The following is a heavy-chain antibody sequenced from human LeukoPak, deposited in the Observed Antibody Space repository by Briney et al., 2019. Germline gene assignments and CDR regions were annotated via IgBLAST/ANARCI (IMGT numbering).Heavy chain of an antibody. Sequence: GGSLRLSCAVSGFTFSTYGMHWVRQAPGQGLEWVAAIWYDGSNKYYADSVKGRFTISRDNSKNTLYLQMNSLRAEDTAVYYCTVYYDSSGQPKYYYYGMDVWGQGTTVTVSS. J-gene: IGHJ6*02. V-gene: IGHV3-33*01. D-gene: IGHD3-22*01. CDR1: GFTFSTYG. CDR3: TVYYDSSGQPKYYYYGMDV. CDR2: IWYDGSNK.